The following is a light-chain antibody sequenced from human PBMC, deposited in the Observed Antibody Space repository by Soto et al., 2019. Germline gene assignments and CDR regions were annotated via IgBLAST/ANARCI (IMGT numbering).Light chain of an antibody. CDR2: SAS. V-gene: IGKV3-15*01. CDR3: QQYNDWPMYT. CDR1: QSINTD. J-gene: IGKJ2*01. Sequence: EIVLTQSPDTLSVSPGERATLSCRASQSINTDLAWYQQKSGQAPRLLIYSASSRATGIPARFSGSGSGTEFTLTIKSLQSEDFAVYYCQQYNDWPMYTFGQGTNLEI.